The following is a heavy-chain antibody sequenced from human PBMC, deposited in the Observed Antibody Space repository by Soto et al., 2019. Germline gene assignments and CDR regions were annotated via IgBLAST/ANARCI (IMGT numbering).Heavy chain of an antibody. CDR3: ARGIPGHYGFDV. D-gene: IGHD1-1*01. CDR1: GFTFSSYA. V-gene: IGHV3-23*01. CDR2: ISGSGGST. Sequence: GGSLRLSCAASGFTFSSYAMSWVRQAPGKGLEWVSAISGSGGSTYYADSVKGRFTISRDNAKNTLYLQMNSLRAEDTAVYYCARGIPGHYGFDVWGQGTMVTVSS. J-gene: IGHJ3*01.